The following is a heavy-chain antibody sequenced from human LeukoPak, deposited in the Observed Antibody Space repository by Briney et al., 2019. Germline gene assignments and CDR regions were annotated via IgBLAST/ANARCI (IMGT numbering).Heavy chain of an antibody. D-gene: IGHD5-18*01. CDR1: GGTFISYA. CDR2: INPSGGST. Sequence: ASVKVSCKGSGGTFISYAISWVRQAPGQGGEGRGVINPSGGSTSYAQKFQGRGTMTRDTATSTVYMELPSLRSEDTAVYYCAREIGPIQLHLWGSAFDSWGQGTLVTVSS. CDR3: AREIGPIQLHLWGSAFDS. V-gene: IGHV1-46*01. J-gene: IGHJ4*02.